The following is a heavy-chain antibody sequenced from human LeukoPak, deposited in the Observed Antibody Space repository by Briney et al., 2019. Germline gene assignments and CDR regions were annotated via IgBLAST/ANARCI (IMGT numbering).Heavy chain of an antibody. V-gene: IGHV4-4*07. CDR2: IYTSGST. Sequence: SENLSLTCTVSGGSISSYYWSWIRQPAGQGLEWIGRIYTSGSTNYNPSLKSRVTMSVDTSKNQFSLKLSSVTAADTAVYYCTRGSIAYYYMDVWGKGTTVTISS. CDR3: TRGSIAYYYMDV. D-gene: IGHD3-22*01. J-gene: IGHJ6*03. CDR1: GGSISSYY.